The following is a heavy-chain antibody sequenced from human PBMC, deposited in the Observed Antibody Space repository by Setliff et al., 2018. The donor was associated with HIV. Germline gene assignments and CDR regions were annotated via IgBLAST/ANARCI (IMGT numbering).Heavy chain of an antibody. Sequence: SETLSLTCAVYGGSFSGYYWSWIRQPPGKGLEWSGYIYYNGNTNYNPSLKSRVTISVDTSKNQLSLKLSSVTAADTAVYYCAREIYGGNSRPFDYWGQGTLVTVSS. CDR2: IYYNGNT. D-gene: IGHD2-21*02. CDR1: GGSFSGYY. CDR3: AREIYGGNSRPFDY. V-gene: IGHV4-59*01. J-gene: IGHJ4*02.